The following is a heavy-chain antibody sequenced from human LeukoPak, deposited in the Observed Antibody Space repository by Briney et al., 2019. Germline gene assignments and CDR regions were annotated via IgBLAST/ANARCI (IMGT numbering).Heavy chain of an antibody. D-gene: IGHD1/OR15-1a*01. CDR1: GGSISSGDYY. CDR2: IYYSGST. CDR3: ARALDRNRAGDYFDY. J-gene: IGHJ4*02. V-gene: IGHV4-30-4*08. Sequence: SETLSLTCTVSGGSISSGDYYWSWIRQPPGKGLEWLRYIYYSGSTYYNPSLKSRVTISVDTSKKQFSLKLSSVIAADTAVYYCARALDRNRAGDYFDYWGQGTLVTVSS.